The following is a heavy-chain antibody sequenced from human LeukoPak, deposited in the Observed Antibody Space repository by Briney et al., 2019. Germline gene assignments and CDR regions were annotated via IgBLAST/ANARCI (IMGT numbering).Heavy chain of an antibody. CDR3: VRDGDDFNFDY. D-gene: IGHD5-24*01. CDR2: VKGDGTFT. CDR1: GFTFSSHW. V-gene: IGHV3-74*01. Sequence: GGSLRLSCAASGFTFSSHWMHWVRQAPGKGLVWVSRVKGDGTFTNYADSVYGRFTISGDNAKNTLYLHMHSLRAEDTAVYYCVRDGDDFNFDYWGQGNLVTVSS. J-gene: IGHJ4*02.